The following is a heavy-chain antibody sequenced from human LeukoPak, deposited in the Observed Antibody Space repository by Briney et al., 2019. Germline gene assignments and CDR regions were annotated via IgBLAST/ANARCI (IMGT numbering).Heavy chain of an antibody. CDR1: GGSISSGGY. V-gene: IGHV4-31*03. Sequence: SQTLSLTCTVSGGSISSGGYWSWIRQHPGKGLEWIGYIYYSGRTYYNPSLKSRVTISVDTSKNQFSLKLSSVTAADTAVYYCARRDCSGGSCYGRWFDPWGQGTLVTVSS. J-gene: IGHJ5*02. CDR3: ARRDCSGGSCYGRWFDP. CDR2: IYYSGRT. D-gene: IGHD2-15*01.